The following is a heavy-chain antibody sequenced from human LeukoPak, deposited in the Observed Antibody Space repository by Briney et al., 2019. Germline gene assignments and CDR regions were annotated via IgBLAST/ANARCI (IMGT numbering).Heavy chain of an antibody. D-gene: IGHD6-6*01. CDR1: GYTFTSYD. CDR3: ARESSIAARRRRWFDP. CDR2: IIPILGIA. V-gene: IGHV1-69*10. J-gene: IGHJ5*02. Sequence: SVKVSCKASGYTFTSYDINWVRQATGQGLEWMGWIIPILGIANYAQKFQGRVTITADKSTSTAYMELSSLRSEDTAVYYCARESSIAARRRRWFDPWGQGTLVTVSS.